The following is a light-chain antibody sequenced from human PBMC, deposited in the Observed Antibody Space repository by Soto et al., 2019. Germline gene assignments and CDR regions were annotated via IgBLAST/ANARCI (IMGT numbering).Light chain of an antibody. CDR2: DVT. CDR3: ASHAGTSVV. V-gene: IGLV2-8*01. CDR1: SSDIGGYDY. Sequence: QSALTQPPSASGSPGQSVTISCTGTSSDIGGYDYVSWYQQHPGGAPQLIIYDVTKRPSGVPDRFSGSKSGNTASLTVSGLQAEDEADYYCASHAGTSVVFGGGTKPTVL. J-gene: IGLJ2*01.